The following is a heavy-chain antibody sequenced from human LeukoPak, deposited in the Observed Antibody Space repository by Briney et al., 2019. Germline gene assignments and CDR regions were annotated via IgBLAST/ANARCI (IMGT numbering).Heavy chain of an antibody. V-gene: IGHV3-23*01. D-gene: IGHD1-26*01. Sequence: GGSLRLSCGASGFMFSASAISWVRQAPGKGLEWGSTLTGGDGGTYYADSVKGRFTISRDNSKSTLYLEMNSLRAEDTAVYYCAKRLLVGTTVRPYFDYWGQGTLVTVSS. CDR1: GFMFSASA. J-gene: IGHJ4*02. CDR2: LTGGDGGT. CDR3: AKRLLVGTTVRPYFDY.